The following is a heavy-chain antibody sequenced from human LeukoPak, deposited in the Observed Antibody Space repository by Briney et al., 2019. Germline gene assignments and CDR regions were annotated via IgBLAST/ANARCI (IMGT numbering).Heavy chain of an antibody. J-gene: IGHJ4*02. Sequence: SETLSLTCTGAGYSISSGYYWGWLRQSPGKGLEWIASIYHTGETHYHPSLKSRVSISVDTSNNQFSLRSTSATAADTAMYYCARGRFAELLFDIWGQGTLVTASS. CDR1: GYSISSGYY. CDR2: IYHTGET. CDR3: ARGRFAELLFDI. V-gene: IGHV4-38-2*02. D-gene: IGHD3-10*01.